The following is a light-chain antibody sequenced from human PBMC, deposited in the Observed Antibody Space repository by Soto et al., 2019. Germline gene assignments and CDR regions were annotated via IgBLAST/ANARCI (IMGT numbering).Light chain of an antibody. J-gene: IGKJ3*01. Sequence: ETVMTQSPATLSVSPGERATLSCRASQSIAGELAWFQQRPGQAPRLLIYGTSTRATGVPARFSGSGSGTEFTLTISSLQSEDFAVYYCQQYNNWPLTFGPGTKVDI. CDR2: GTS. CDR3: QQYNNWPLT. V-gene: IGKV3-15*01. CDR1: QSIAGE.